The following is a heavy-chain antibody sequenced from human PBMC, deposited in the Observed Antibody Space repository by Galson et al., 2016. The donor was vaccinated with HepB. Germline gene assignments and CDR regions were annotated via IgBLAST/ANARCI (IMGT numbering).Heavy chain of an antibody. V-gene: IGHV4-31*03. Sequence: LSLTCTVSGGSISSGGYYWSWIRHHPGEGLEWIGYIYHSGNAYYNASLKSRVTISVDTSKNQFFLKLTSLTAADTAVYFCARGGRKGLWGYYFDYWGQGTLLTGSS. D-gene: IGHD3-16*01. J-gene: IGHJ4*02. CDR1: GGSISSGGYY. CDR3: ARGGRKGLWGYYFDY. CDR2: IYHSGNA.